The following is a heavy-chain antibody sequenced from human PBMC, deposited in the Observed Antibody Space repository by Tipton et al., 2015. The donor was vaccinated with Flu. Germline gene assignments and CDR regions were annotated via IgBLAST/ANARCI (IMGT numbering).Heavy chain of an antibody. V-gene: IGHV4-59*01. J-gene: IGHJ5*02. CDR3: ARGGWEPHGGWFDP. CDR2: VYYSGTP. Sequence: GLVKPSETLSLTCTVSGDSLRSYYWSWIRQSPGKGLEWIGQVYYSGTPNYNPSLKSRVTISLDKSKNQFSLNMNSVTTADTAVFYCARGGWEPHGGWFDPWGQGILVTVSS. CDR1: GDSLRSYY. D-gene: IGHD1-26*01.